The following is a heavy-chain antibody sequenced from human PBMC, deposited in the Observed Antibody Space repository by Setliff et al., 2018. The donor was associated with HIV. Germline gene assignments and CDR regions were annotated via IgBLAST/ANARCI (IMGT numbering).Heavy chain of an antibody. V-gene: IGHV3-7*03. Sequence: GGSLRLSCVAAGFTFDTYWLSWVRQAPGKGLEWVANIKEDGSEKYYVDSVKGRFTIPRDNTMNSLYLQMNSLRAEDTAVYYCARLGDIFAYYNYYYLDVWGKGTTVTVSS. CDR1: GFTFDTYW. J-gene: IGHJ6*03. CDR2: IKEDGSEK. D-gene: IGHD3-10*01. CDR3: ARLGDIFAYYNYYYLDV.